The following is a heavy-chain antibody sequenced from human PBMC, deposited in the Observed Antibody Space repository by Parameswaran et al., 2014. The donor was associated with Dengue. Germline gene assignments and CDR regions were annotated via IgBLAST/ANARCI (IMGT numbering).Heavy chain of an antibody. D-gene: IGHD6-13*01. Sequence: RWIRQPPGKGLEWIGYIYYSGSTNYNPSLKSRVTISVDTSKNQFSLKLSSVTAADTAVYYCARDAAAGYYFDYWGQGTLGTVSS. J-gene: IGHJ4*02. V-gene: IGHV4-59*01. CDR2: IYYSGST. CDR3: ARDAAAGYYFDY.